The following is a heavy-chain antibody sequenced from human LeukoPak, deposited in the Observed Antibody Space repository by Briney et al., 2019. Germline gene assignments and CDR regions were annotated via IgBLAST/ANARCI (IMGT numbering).Heavy chain of an antibody. CDR1: GFTFSSYA. CDR2: ISSGGSVI. CDR3: ARGPVTTRRDAFDI. D-gene: IGHD4-17*01. V-gene: IGHV3-48*04. J-gene: IGHJ3*02. Sequence: GGSLRLSCAASGFTFSSYAMSWVRQAPGKGLEWISSISSGGSVIYYADSVKGRFTISRDNAKNSLYLQMKSLRADDTAVYYCARGPVTTRRDAFDIWGQGTMVTVSS.